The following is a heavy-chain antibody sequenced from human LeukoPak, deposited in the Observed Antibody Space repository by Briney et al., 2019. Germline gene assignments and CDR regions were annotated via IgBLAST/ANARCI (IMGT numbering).Heavy chain of an antibody. J-gene: IGHJ4*02. D-gene: IGHD1-26*01. V-gene: IGHV3-7*01. Sequence: PGGSLRLSCAGSGFTFSSYWMTWVRQAPGKGLEWLANINKDGSDKYYVDSVKGRFTISSDNGKNSLYLQMNSLRVEDTAVYYCARWVGTNDYWGQGTLVTVSS. CDR2: INKDGSDK. CDR1: GFTFSSYW. CDR3: ARWVGTNDY.